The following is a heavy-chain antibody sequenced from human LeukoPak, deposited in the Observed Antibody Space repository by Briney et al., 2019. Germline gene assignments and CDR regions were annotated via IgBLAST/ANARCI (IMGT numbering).Heavy chain of an antibody. J-gene: IGHJ4*02. CDR3: ARGQWVAY. V-gene: IGHV3-9*01. CDR2: ISWDTGSI. Sequence: GGSLRLSCAASGFTFEDYNMHWVRQAPGKGLEWVSGISWDTGSIGYVDSVKGRFTISRDNAKNSLYLQMNNLRAEDTAVYYSARGQWVAYWGQGTLVTVSS. D-gene: IGHD2-15*01. CDR1: GFTFEDYN.